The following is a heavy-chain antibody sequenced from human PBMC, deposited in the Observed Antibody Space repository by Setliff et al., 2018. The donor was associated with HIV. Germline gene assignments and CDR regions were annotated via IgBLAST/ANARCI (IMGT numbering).Heavy chain of an antibody. Sequence: PSETLSLTCAVYGGSFKNYFWSWIRQPPGKGLEWIGDINDSGSTNYNPSLEYRVTISVDASKNQFSLKVTNVTATDTAVYSCARRRFYNSLWGSYRDTQRAYFDYWGQGNLVTVSS. V-gene: IGHV4-34*01. D-gene: IGHD3-16*02. CDR1: GGSFKNYF. J-gene: IGHJ4*02. CDR2: INDSGST. CDR3: ARRRFYNSLWGSYRDTQRAYFDY.